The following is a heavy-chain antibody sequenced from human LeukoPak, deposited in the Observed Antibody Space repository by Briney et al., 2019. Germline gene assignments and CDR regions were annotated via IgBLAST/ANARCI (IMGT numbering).Heavy chain of an antibody. CDR2: ISYDGSNK. V-gene: IGHV3-30*18. CDR1: GXTFSSYG. J-gene: IGHJ6*02. CDR3: AKDLLSVVVTAMGYYYGMDV. D-gene: IGHD2-21*02. Sequence: GGSLRLSWAASGXTFSSYGVHWVRQAPGKGLEWVAVISYDGSNKYYADSVKGRFTISRDNSKNTLYLQMNSLRAEDTAVYYCAKDLLSVVVTAMGYYYGMDVWGQGTTVTVSS.